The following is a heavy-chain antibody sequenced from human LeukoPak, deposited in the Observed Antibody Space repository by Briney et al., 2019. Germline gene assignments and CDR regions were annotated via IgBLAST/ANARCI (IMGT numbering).Heavy chain of an antibody. D-gene: IGHD3-10*01. J-gene: IGHJ4*02. CDR1: GFTFSSYW. Sequence: GGSVRLSYAASGFTFSSYWMSWVRKAPGKGLEWVVNIKQDGSEKYYVASVKGRFTISRDNAKNSLYLQMNSLRAEDTAVYYCARDGLYYYGSGFYWGQGTLVTVSS. V-gene: IGHV3-7*01. CDR3: ARDGLYYYGSGFY. CDR2: IKQDGSEK.